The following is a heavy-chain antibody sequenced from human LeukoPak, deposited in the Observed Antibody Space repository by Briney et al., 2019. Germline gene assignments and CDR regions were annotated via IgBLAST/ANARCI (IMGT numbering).Heavy chain of an antibody. CDR2: ISAYNGNT. CDR1: GYTFTSYG. V-gene: IGHV1-18*01. Sequence: ASVEVSCKASGYTFTSYGISWVRQAPGQGLEWMGWISAYNGNTNYAQKLQGRVTMTTDTSTSTAYMELRSLRSDDTAVYYCARGSFSSGWYPSFDYWGQGTLVTVSS. J-gene: IGHJ4*02. CDR3: ARGSFSSGWYPSFDY. D-gene: IGHD6-19*01.